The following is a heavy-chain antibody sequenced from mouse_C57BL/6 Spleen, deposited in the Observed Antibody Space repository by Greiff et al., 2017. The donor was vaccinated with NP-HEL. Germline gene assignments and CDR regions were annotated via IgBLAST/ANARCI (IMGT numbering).Heavy chain of an antibody. Sequence: EVQGVESGGGLVKPGGSLKLSCAASGFTLSDYGMHWVRQAPEKGLEWVAYISSGSSTIYYADTVKGRFTISRDNAKNTLFLQMTSLRSEDTAMYYCARKLYWYFDVWGTGTTVTVSS. J-gene: IGHJ1*03. CDR1: GFTLSDYG. CDR3: ARKLYWYFDV. V-gene: IGHV5-17*01. CDR2: ISSGSSTI.